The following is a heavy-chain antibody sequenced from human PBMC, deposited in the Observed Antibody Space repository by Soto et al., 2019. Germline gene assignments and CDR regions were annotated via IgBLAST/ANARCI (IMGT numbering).Heavy chain of an antibody. D-gene: IGHD1-26*01. CDR3: ARQIYDSDSGPNCQYYFDS. CDR1: GYSFAGYW. J-gene: IGHJ4*02. CDR2: IDPSDSQT. Sequence: ESLQISCKGSGYSFAGYWITWVRQMPGKGLEWMGRIDPSDSQTYYSPSFRGHVTISAAKSITTVFLQWSSLRASDTAMYYCARQIYDSDSGPNCQYYFDSWGQGTRVTVSS. V-gene: IGHV5-10-1*01.